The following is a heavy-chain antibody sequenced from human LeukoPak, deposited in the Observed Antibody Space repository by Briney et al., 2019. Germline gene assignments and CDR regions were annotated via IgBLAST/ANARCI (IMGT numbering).Heavy chain of an antibody. Sequence: ASVKVSCKDSGYTFTGYYMHWVRQAPGQGLEWMGWINPNSGGTNYAQKFQGRVTMTRDTSISTAYMELSRLRSDDTAVYCCARGGYSYEPGGYWGQGTLVTVSS. CDR1: GYTFTGYY. CDR3: ARGGYSYEPGGY. D-gene: IGHD5-18*01. CDR2: INPNSGGT. V-gene: IGHV1-2*02. J-gene: IGHJ4*02.